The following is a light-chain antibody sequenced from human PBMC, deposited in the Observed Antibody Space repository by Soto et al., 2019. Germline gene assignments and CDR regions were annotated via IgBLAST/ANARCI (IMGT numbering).Light chain of an antibody. CDR2: EVS. Sequence: QSALTQPASVSGSPGQSITISCTGTSSDVGGYNYVSWYQQHPGKAPKLIIYEVSNRHSGVSNRFSGSKSGNTASLTISGLQAEDEADYYCNSYSTNYTWLFGGGTKLTVL. CDR1: SSDVGGYNY. V-gene: IGLV2-14*01. J-gene: IGLJ3*02. CDR3: NSYSTNYTWL.